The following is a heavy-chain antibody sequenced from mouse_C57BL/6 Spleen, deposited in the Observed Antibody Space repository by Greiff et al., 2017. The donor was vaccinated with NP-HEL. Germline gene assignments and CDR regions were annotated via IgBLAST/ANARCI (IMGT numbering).Heavy chain of an antibody. Sequence: QVQLKQSGAELVKPGASVKMSCKASGYTFTSYWITWVKQRPGQGLEWIGDIYPGSGSTNYNEKFKSKATLTVDTSSSTAYMQLSSLTSEDSAVYYCARQGTRAWFAYWGQGTLVTVSA. CDR3: ARQGTRAWFAY. D-gene: IGHD3-3*01. J-gene: IGHJ3*01. CDR2: IYPGSGST. V-gene: IGHV1-55*01. CDR1: GYTFTSYW.